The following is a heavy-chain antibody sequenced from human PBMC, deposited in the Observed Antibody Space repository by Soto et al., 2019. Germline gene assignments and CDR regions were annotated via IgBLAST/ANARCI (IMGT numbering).Heavy chain of an antibody. CDR2: MDQDGSET. J-gene: IGHJ4*02. CDR1: GFTFSTYW. Sequence: EVQLVESGGGLVQPGGSLRLSCAASGFTFSTYWMTWVRQPPGKGLEWVANMDQDGSETYYVDSVRGRFTVSRDNAKNSLYLQMNSLRVEDTAGYYCVCGRTFFIYWGQGALVNVSP. D-gene: IGHD1-26*01. V-gene: IGHV3-7*01. CDR3: VCGRTFFIY.